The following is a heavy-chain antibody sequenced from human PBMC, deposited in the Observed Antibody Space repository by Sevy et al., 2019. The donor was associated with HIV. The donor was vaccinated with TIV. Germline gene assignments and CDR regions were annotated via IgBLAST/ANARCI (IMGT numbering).Heavy chain of an antibody. CDR1: GFNFNIYS. Sequence: GGSLRLSCSASGFNFNIYSLNWVRQSPGKGLQWVSLISKSGSDIFYADSVKGRFTISRDNAKNSLYLQMTSLRSDDTGVYFCARGPSTDYWGQGTLVTVSS. J-gene: IGHJ4*02. V-gene: IGHV3-21*01. CDR2: ISKSGSDI. CDR3: ARGPSTDY.